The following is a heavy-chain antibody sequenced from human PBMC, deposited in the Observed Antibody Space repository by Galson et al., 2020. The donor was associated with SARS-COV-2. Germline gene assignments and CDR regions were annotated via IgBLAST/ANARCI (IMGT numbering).Heavy chain of an antibody. CDR2: MKQDGSEY. Sequence: PGGSLRLSCAASGFTFRNYWMSWVRQAPGKGLEWVANMKQDGSEYYYVDSVKGRFTISRDNAKTSLYLQMNALRAEDTAVYYCARDGTYYAMDVWGQGTTVTVSS. D-gene: IGHD1-1*01. CDR3: ARDGTYYAMDV. V-gene: IGHV3-7*01. CDR1: GFTFRNYW. J-gene: IGHJ6*02.